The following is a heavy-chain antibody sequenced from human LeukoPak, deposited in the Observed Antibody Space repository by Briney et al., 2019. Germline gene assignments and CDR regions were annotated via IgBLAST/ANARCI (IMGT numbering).Heavy chain of an antibody. V-gene: IGHV3-21*01. J-gene: IGHJ6*03. D-gene: IGHD5-24*01. CDR1: GFTFSSYS. Sequence: GGSLRLSCAASGFTFSSYSMNWVRQAPGKGLEWVSSISSSSSYIYYADSVKGRFTISRDNAKNSLYLQMNSLRAEDTAAYYCASEMATKYYYYYMDVWGKGTTVTVSS. CDR2: ISSSSSYI. CDR3: ASEMATKYYYYYMDV.